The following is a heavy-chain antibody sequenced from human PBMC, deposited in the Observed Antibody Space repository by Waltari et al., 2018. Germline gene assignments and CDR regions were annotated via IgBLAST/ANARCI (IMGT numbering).Heavy chain of an antibody. CDR3: ARVSKGIHFDY. Sequence: EVQLVESGGGLVQPGGSLRLSCAASGFTFSSYAMSWVRQAPGKGLQWVAYIKEDGTEESYLDSLKGRFTISRDDAKNSLHLQMNSLRVEDTAIYYCARVSKGIHFDYWGQGTLVTVSS. CDR2: IKEDGTEE. V-gene: IGHV3-7*04. CDR1: GFTFSSYA. J-gene: IGHJ4*02.